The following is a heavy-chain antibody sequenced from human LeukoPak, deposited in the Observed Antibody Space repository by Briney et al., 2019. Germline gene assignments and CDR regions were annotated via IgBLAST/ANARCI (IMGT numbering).Heavy chain of an antibody. Sequence: SETLSLTCTVSGGSIGSYYWSWIRQPPGKGLEWIGYIYYNGRTTYNPSLKSRVSISVDTSKNQFSLELSSVTAADAAVYYCARPSNSGNYWYSFGLWGQGTMVTVSS. V-gene: IGHV4-59*01. CDR2: IYYNGRT. J-gene: IGHJ3*01. CDR1: GGSIGSYY. D-gene: IGHD1-26*01. CDR3: ARPSNSGNYWYSFGL.